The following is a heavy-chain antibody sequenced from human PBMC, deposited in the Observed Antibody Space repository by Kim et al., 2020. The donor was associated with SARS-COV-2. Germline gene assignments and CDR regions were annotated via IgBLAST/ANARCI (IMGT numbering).Heavy chain of an antibody. Sequence: CYAHPRRGQFTISRRNSKKTVYLEMNSLRSEDTAVYFCAKDLGGGHYFHHWGQGTLVTVSS. D-gene: IGHD3-10*01. V-gene: IGHV3-33*06. J-gene: IGHJ4*02. CDR3: AKDLGGGHYFHH.